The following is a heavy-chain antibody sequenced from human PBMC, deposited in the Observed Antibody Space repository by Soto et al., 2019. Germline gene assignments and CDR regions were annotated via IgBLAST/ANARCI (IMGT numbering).Heavy chain of an antibody. D-gene: IGHD2-15*01. V-gene: IGHV4-34*01. CDR1: GGSFSGYY. CDR2: INHSGST. CDR3: ATVYFNGGSCYYHYYAF. Sequence: SETLSLTCAVYGGSFSGYYWSWIRQPPGKGLEWIGEINHSGSTNYNPSLKSRVTISVDTSKNQFSLKLSSVTAADTAVYYCATVYFNGGSCYYHYYAFSGQGSLVTGSA. J-gene: IGHJ4*02.